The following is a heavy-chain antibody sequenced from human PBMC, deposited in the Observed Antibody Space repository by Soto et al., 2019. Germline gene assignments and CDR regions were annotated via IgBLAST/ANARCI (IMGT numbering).Heavy chain of an antibody. CDR1: GGSISSGDYY. J-gene: IGHJ1*01. V-gene: IGHV4-30-4*01. D-gene: IGHD2-15*01. Sequence: QVQLQESGPGLVKPSQTVSLTCTVSGGSISSGDYYWTWIRQPPGKGLEWIGYIYYSGSTYYNPSLKSRVTISLDTSKNQFSLTLNSVTAADTAVYYCASSPRGGSGAENFQQWGRGTLVIVSS. CDR2: IYYSGST. CDR3: ASSPRGGSGAENFQQ.